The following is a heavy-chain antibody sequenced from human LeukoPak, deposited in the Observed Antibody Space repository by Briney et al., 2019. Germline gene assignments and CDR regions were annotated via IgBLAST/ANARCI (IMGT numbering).Heavy chain of an antibody. J-gene: IGHJ4*02. CDR2: IKQDGSEK. D-gene: IGHD3-22*01. CDR1: GFTFSGSA. Sequence: GGSLRLSCAASGFTFSGSAMHWVRQAPGKGLEWVANIKQDGSEKYYVDSVKGRFTISRDNAKNSLYLQMNSLRAEDTAVYYCARELLTTDYYDSSGYYFYWGQGTLATVSS. CDR3: ARELLTTDYYDSSGYYFY. V-gene: IGHV3-7*04.